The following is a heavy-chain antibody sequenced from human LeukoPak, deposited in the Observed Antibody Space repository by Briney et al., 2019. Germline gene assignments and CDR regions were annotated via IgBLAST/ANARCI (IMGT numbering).Heavy chain of an antibody. V-gene: IGHV3-49*03. Sequence: GRSLRLSCAASGFTFSSYAMSWFRQAPGKGLEWITFIRAKAYGGTTEYAASVKGRFTISRDDSKSIAYLQMNSLRTEDTAVYYCTGHTIRYGYGYWGQGTLVTVSS. J-gene: IGHJ4*02. CDR1: GFTFSSYA. CDR2: IRAKAYGGTT. CDR3: TGHTIRYGYGY. D-gene: IGHD5-18*01.